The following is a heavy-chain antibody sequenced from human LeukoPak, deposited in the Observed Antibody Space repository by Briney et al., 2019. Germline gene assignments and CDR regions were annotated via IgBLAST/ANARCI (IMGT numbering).Heavy chain of an antibody. CDR1: GFTVSSNY. Sequence: PGGSLRLSCAASGFTVSSNYMSWVRQAPGKGLEWVSVIYSGGSTYYAAAVKGRFTISRENSKNTLYLQMTSPRAEATAVYYCERDSQCYYDFWSGPKGTYGMDVWGQGTTVTVSS. D-gene: IGHD3-3*01. CDR2: IYSGGST. CDR3: ERDSQCYYDFWSGPKGTYGMDV. J-gene: IGHJ6*02. V-gene: IGHV3-66*01.